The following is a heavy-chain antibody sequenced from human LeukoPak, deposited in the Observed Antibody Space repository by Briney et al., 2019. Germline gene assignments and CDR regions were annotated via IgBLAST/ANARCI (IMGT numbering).Heavy chain of an antibody. CDR1: GFTFSSFG. CDR2: IQYDGTNK. Sequence: PGGSLRLSCAASGFTFSSFGMHWVRQAPGKGLEWVTFIQYDGTNKYYADSVKGRFTISRDNSKNTLYLQMNSLRAEDTAVYYCARAAAMGGYYYYGMDVWGQGTTVTVSS. J-gene: IGHJ6*02. V-gene: IGHV3-30*12. D-gene: IGHD5-18*01. CDR3: ARAAAMGGYYYYGMDV.